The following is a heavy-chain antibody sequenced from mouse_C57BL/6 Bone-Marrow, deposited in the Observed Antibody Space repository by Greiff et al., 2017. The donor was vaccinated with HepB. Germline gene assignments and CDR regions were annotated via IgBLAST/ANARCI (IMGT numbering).Heavy chain of an antibody. CDR2: SRNKANDYTT. CDR3: ARGTGTAYFDY. CDR1: GFTFSDFY. D-gene: IGHD4-1*01. Sequence: EVKVVESGGGLVQSGRSLRLSCATSGFTFSDFYMEWVRQAPGKGLEWIAASRNKANDYTTEYSASVKGRFIVSRDTSQSILYLQMNALRAEDTAIYYCARGTGTAYFDYWGQGTTLTVSS. J-gene: IGHJ2*01. V-gene: IGHV7-1*01.